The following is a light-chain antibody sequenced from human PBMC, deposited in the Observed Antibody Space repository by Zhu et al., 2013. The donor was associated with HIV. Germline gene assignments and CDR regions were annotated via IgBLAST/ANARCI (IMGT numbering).Light chain of an antibody. CDR1: QSISSW. J-gene: IGKJ5*01. Sequence: DIQMTQSPSTVSASVGDRVTITCRASQSISSWLAWYQQKPGKAPKLLIYKASSLESGVPLRFSGSGSGTEFTLTISGLQPDDFATYYCQQYNSYSITFGQGTRLXIK. V-gene: IGKV1-5*03. CDR3: QQYNSYSIT. CDR2: KAS.